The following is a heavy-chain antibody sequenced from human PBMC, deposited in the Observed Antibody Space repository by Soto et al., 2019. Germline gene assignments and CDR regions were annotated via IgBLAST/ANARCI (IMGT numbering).Heavy chain of an antibody. V-gene: IGHV3-30*03. J-gene: IGHJ4*02. CDR3: VSDRGYGHASVPYS. CDR2: ISYDGGLQ. CDR1: GFTFTSYG. D-gene: IGHD5-18*01. Sequence: QAHLVESGGGVVQPGRSLRLSCAASGFTFTSYGMHWVHQAPGTMLEWVAVISYDGGLQHYADSVKGRFTISRDNSNNMVLLQMNSLRAEDTAVYYSVSDRGYGHASVPYSWGQRTLVSVSS.